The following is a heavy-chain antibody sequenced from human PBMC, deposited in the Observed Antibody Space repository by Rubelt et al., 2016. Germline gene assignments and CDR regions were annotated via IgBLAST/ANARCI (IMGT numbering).Heavy chain of an antibody. J-gene: IGHJ5*02. CDR2: IITLFGTV. V-gene: IGHV1-69*01. Sequence: QVQLVQSGAEVKKPGASVKVSCKASGGTFSSYAISWVRQAPGQGLEWMGGIITLFGTVNHANKYKGRVTITADDSTSTAYMELSSLRSEDTAVYYCARSQTTVTTFDPWGQGTLVTVSS. CDR1: GGTFSSYA. CDR3: ARSQTTVTTFDP. D-gene: IGHD4-17*01.